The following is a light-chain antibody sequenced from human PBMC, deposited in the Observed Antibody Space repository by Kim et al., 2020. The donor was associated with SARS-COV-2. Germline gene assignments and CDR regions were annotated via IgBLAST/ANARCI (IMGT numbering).Light chain of an antibody. Sequence: GQRVTISFSGSSSNIGRRPVNWYQQFPGTAPRRVIYNNDQRPSGVPDRFSGSKSGTSASLAISGLQSDDEADYYCAAWDDTLSAWVFGGGTRLTVL. J-gene: IGLJ3*02. CDR3: AAWDDTLSAWV. CDR1: SSNIGRRP. CDR2: NND. V-gene: IGLV1-44*01.